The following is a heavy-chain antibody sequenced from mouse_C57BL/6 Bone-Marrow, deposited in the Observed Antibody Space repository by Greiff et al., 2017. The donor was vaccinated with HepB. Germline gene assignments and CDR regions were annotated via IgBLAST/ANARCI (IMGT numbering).Heavy chain of an antibody. V-gene: IGHV5-6*01. J-gene: IGHJ3*01. D-gene: IGHD3-2*02. Sequence: EVKLVESGGDLVKPGGSLKLSCAASGFTFSSYGMSWVRQTPDKRLEWVATISSGGSYTYYPDSVKGRFTISRDNAKNTLYLHMSSLKSEDTAMYYCARHGGRQLRLAFAYWGQGTLVTVSA. CDR1: GFTFSSYG. CDR2: ISSGGSYT. CDR3: ARHGGRQLRLAFAY.